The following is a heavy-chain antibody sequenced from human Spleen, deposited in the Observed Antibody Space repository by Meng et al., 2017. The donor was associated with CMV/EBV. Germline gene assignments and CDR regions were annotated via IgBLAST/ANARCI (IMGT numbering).Heavy chain of an antibody. CDR3: ASLRDGYTLDY. D-gene: IGHD5-24*01. J-gene: IGHJ4*02. Sequence: GSLRLSCTVSGGSISSYYWSWIRQPPGKGLEWIGSIFYSGSTHYNPSLKSRVTISVDTSKNQFSLKLSSVTAADTAVYYCASLRDGYTLDYWGQGTLVTVSS. CDR2: IFYSGST. V-gene: IGHV4-59*05. CDR1: GGSISSYY.